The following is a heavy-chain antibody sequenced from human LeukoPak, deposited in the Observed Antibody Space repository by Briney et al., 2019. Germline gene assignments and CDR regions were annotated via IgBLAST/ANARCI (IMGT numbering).Heavy chain of an antibody. D-gene: IGHD3-10*01. V-gene: IGHV4-34*01. Sequence: PSETLSLTCAVYGGSFSGYYWSWIRQLPGKGLEWIGEINHSGSTNYNPSLKSRVTISVDTSKNQFSLKLSSVTAADTAVYYCARHMVRGVTDYWGQGTLVTVSS. CDR2: INHSGST. J-gene: IGHJ4*02. CDR1: GGSFSGYY. CDR3: ARHMVRGVTDY.